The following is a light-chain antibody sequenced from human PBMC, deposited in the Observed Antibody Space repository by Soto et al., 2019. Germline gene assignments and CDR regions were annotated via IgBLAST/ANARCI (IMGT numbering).Light chain of an antibody. CDR1: QSVSYN. CDR3: QQYKNWPPLT. CDR2: GAF. V-gene: IGKV3-15*01. J-gene: IGKJ4*01. Sequence: EIVMTQSPATLSVSPGERATLSCRASQSVSYNLAWYQQKPGQGPRLLIYGAFTRATGIPARFSGSGSGTEFTLTIIGLQSEDFAVYYCQQYKNWPPLTFGGGTKVEIK.